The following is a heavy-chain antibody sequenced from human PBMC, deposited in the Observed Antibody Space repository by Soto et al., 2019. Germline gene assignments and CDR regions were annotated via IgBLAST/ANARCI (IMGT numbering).Heavy chain of an antibody. V-gene: IGHV3-30-3*01. CDR2: ISYDGSNK. D-gene: IGHD3-22*01. CDR1: GFTFSSYA. Sequence: GGSLRLSCAASGFTFSSYAMHWVRQAPGKGLEWVAVISYDGSNKYYADSVKGRFTISRDNSKNTLYLQMNSLRAEDTAVYYCVRDPTHYYDSSGYYEHAFDIWGQGTMVTVSS. J-gene: IGHJ3*02. CDR3: VRDPTHYYDSSGYYEHAFDI.